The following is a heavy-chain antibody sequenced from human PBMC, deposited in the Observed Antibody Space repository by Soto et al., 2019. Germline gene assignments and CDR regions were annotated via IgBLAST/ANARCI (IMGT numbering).Heavy chain of an antibody. V-gene: IGHV2-26*01. CDR1: GLSITDSEMG. D-gene: IGHD6-19*01. CDR2: IDSSGEK. CDR3: SRRHLAVAVSPGFDP. J-gene: IGHJ5*02. Sequence: QVTLKESGPVLVKPTETLTLRCTVSGLSITDSEMGVSWIRQPPGQPLGWLAHIDSSGEKSYRTFLKSRLAISKDTSKSQIVLTMTNMDPADTATYYCSRRHLAVAVSPGFDPWGQGIPVTVSS.